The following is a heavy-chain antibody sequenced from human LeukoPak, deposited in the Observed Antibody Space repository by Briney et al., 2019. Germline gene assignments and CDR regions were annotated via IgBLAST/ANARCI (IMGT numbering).Heavy chain of an antibody. CDR1: GGSISSSSYY. CDR2: IYYSGST. Sequence: PSETLSLTCTVSGGSISSSSYYWGWIRQPRGKGPEWIGSIYYSGSTYYNPSLKSRVTISVDTSKNQFSLKLSSVTAADTAVYYCASQLLTLDYWGQGTLVTVSS. J-gene: IGHJ4*02. D-gene: IGHD1-26*01. CDR3: ASQLLTLDY. V-gene: IGHV4-39*07.